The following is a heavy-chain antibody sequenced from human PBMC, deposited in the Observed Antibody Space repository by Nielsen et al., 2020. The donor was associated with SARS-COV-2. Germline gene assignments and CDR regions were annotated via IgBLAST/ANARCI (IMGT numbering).Heavy chain of an antibody. Sequence: GESLKISCVVSGFTISTYAMSWIRQAPGKGLEWGSYISGSGSYTNYADSLKGRFTISRDNAKNSLYLQMDSLRAEDTAFYYCARSGHCNGGICYFTEYFQDWGQGTLVTVSS. CDR2: ISGSGSYT. V-gene: IGHV3-11*03. CDR1: GFTISTYA. D-gene: IGHD2-8*02. J-gene: IGHJ1*01. CDR3: ARSGHCNGGICYFTEYFQD.